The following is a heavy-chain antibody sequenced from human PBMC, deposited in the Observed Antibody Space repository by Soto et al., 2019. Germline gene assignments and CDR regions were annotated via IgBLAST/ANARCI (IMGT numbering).Heavy chain of an antibody. D-gene: IGHD2-15*01. CDR2: ISGSGGST. Sequence: GGSLRLSCAASGFTFSSYAMSWVRQAPGKGLEWVSAISGSGGSTYYADSVKGRFTISRDNSKNTLYLQMNSLKAEDTAVYYCAKDGGSGSGFLGGYWGQGTLVTVSS. CDR3: AKDGGSGSGFLGGY. V-gene: IGHV3-23*01. J-gene: IGHJ4*02. CDR1: GFTFSSYA.